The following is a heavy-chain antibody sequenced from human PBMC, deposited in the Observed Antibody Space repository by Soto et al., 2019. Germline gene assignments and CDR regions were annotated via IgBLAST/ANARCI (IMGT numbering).Heavy chain of an antibody. D-gene: IGHD2-15*01. Sequence: LSLTCAVYGGXFSGYYWIWIRQPPGNGLEWIGEINHSGSTNYNPSLKSRVNISVDTSKNQFSLKLSSVTAADTAVYYCERIPYCSGDSCYYYGMDVWGQGTTVTVSS. CDR1: GGXFSGYY. V-gene: IGHV4-34*01. CDR2: INHSGST. J-gene: IGHJ6*02. CDR3: ERIPYCSGDSCYYYGMDV.